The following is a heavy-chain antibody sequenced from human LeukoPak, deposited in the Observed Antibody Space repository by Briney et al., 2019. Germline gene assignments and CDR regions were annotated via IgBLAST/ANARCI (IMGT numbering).Heavy chain of an antibody. CDR3: AKFSALVTVTNHDAFDI. CDR1: GFTFDDYA. J-gene: IGHJ3*02. Sequence: PGGSLRVSCAASGFTFDDYAMHWVRQAPGNGLEWVSGISWNSGSIGYADSVKGRFTISRDNAKNSLYLQMNSLRAEDTALYYCAKFSALVTVTNHDAFDIWGQGTMVTVSS. V-gene: IGHV3-9*01. D-gene: IGHD4-17*01. CDR2: ISWNSGSI.